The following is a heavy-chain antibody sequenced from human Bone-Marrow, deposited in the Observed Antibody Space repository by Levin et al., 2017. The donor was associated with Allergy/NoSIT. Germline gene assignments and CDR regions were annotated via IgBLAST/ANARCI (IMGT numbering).Heavy chain of an antibody. CDR2: ISSSGFSI. V-gene: IGHV3-11*01. Sequence: GGSLRLSCAASGFTFSNHYMTWIRQRPGKGLEWVSYISSSGFSIHYADSVKGRVTISRDNAKKSMYLEMNSLGGEDTAVYYCARSSKSGFYYGLDVWGKGTTVTVFS. D-gene: IGHD4-11*01. CDR1: GFTFSNHY. CDR3: ARSSKSGFYYGLDV. J-gene: IGHJ6*04.